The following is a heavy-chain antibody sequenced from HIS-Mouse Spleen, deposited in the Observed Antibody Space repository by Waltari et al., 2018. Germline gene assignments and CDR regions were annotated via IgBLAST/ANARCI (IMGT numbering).Heavy chain of an antibody. CDR2: IYHSGSN. CDR1: GYSISSGYY. Sequence: QVQLQESGPGLVKPSETLSLTCTVSGYSISSGYYWGWIRQPPGKGLEWIGSIYHSGSNYYNPSLKRRVTISVDTSKNQFSLKLSSVTAADTAVYYCARVKTWGQGRWSPSPQ. J-gene: IGHJ5*02. CDR3: ARVKT. V-gene: IGHV4-38-2*02.